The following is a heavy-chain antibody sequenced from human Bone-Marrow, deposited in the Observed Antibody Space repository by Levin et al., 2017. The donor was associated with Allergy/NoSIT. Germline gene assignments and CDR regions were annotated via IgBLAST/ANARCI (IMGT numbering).Heavy chain of an antibody. J-gene: IGHJ3*02. D-gene: IGHD3-22*01. CDR2: IYTSGST. Sequence: SETLSLTCTVSGGSISSYYWSWIRQPAGKGLEWIGRIYTSGSTNYNPSLKSRVTMSVDTSKNQFSLKLSSVTAADTAVYYCAREDYLEAQFYYYDSSGFGAFDIWGQGTMVTVSS. CDR1: GGSISSYY. V-gene: IGHV4-4*07. CDR3: AREDYLEAQFYYYDSSGFGAFDI.